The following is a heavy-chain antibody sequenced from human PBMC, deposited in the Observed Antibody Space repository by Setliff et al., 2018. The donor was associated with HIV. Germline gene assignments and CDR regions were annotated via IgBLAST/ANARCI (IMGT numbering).Heavy chain of an antibody. CDR2: INDNGST. CDR1: GGSFSGYY. J-gene: IGHJ6*02. CDR3: ARVRGRYYYHYAMDV. D-gene: IGHD3-10*01. V-gene: IGHV4-34*01. Sequence: SETLSLTCAVYGGSFSGYYWSWIRQPPGKGLEWIGEINDNGSTNYNPSLKSRVTISVDTSKDQFSLKLSSVTAADTAVYYCARVRGRYYYHYAMDVWGQGTTVTVSS.